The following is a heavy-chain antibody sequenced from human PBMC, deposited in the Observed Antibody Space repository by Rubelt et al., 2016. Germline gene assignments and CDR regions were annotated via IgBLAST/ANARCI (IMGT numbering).Heavy chain of an antibody. CDR2: IYYSGST. V-gene: IGHV4-39*07. J-gene: IGHJ5*02. CDR3: ATGRWFGDQNWFDP. D-gene: IGHD3-10*01. Sequence: GGSISSSSYYWGWIRQPPGKGLEWIGSIYYSGSTYYNPSLKSRVTISVDTSKNQFSLKLSSVTAADTAVYYCATGRWFGDQNWFDPWGQGTLVTVSS. CDR1: GGSISSSSYY.